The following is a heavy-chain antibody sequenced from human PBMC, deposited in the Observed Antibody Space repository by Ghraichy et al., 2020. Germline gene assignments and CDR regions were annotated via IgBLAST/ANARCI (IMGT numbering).Heavy chain of an antibody. Sequence: GGSLRLSCVASGFTFSSYWMSWVRQAPGKGLQWVANINQDGSEIYYVDSVKGRFTISRDNAKNSLNLQMNSLRAEDTAVYYCARLIDRAPDYWGQGTLVTVSP. J-gene: IGHJ4*02. V-gene: IGHV3-7*01. CDR3: ARLIDRAPDY. CDR1: GFTFSSYW. D-gene: IGHD3-22*01. CDR2: INQDGSEI.